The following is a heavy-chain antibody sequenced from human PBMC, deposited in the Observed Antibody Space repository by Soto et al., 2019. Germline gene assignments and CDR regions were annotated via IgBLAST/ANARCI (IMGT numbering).Heavy chain of an antibody. J-gene: IGHJ5*02. D-gene: IGHD4-17*01. V-gene: IGHV4-34*01. CDR2: INHSGST. CDR3: ARGGYGGTINWFDP. CDR1: GGSFSGYY. Sequence: PSETLSLTCAVYGGSFSGYYWSWIRQPPGKGLEWIGEINHSGSTNYNPSLKSRVTISVDTSKNQFSLKLSSVTAADTAVYYCARGGYGGTINWFDPWGQGTLVTVSS.